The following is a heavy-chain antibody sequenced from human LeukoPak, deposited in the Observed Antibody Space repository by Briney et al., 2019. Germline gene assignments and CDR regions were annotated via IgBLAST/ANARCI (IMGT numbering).Heavy chain of an antibody. J-gene: IGHJ4*02. CDR3: ASVFTISTYYFDY. D-gene: IGHD3-9*01. CDR2: ISYDGSNK. CDR1: GFTFSSYA. V-gene: IGHV3-30*04. Sequence: PGRSLRLSCAASGFTFSSYAMHWVRQAPGKGLEWVAVISYDGSNKYYADSVKGRFTISRDNSKNTLYLQMNSLRAEDTAVYYCASVFTISTYYFDYWGQGTLVTVSS.